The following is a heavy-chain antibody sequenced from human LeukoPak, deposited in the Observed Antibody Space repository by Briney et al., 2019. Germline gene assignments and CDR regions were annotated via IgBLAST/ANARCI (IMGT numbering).Heavy chain of an antibody. CDR2: IYYIGSA. Sequence: SETLSLTCIVSGGSISNSSYYWGWIRQPPGKGLEWIGSIYYIGSAYYNPSLKSRVTISVDTSKNQFSLKLTSVTAADTAVYYCARHWVVTPNYWGQGTLVTVSS. V-gene: IGHV4-39*01. CDR3: ARHWVVTPNY. D-gene: IGHD4-23*01. CDR1: GGSISNSSYY. J-gene: IGHJ4*02.